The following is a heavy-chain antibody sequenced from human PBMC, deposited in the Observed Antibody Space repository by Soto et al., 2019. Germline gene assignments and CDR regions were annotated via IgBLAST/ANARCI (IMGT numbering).Heavy chain of an antibody. J-gene: IGHJ6*02. CDR1: GFTFSSYG. V-gene: IGHV3-33*01. CDR2: IWYDGSNK. D-gene: IGHD3-9*01. CDR3: ASYDILTGDYYGMDV. Sequence: QVQLVESGGGVVQPGRSLRLSCAASGFTFSSYGMHWVRQAPGKGLEWVAVIWYDGSNKYYADSVKGRFTISRDNSKNTMNLQMTRLRAEDTAVYYCASYDILTGDYYGMDVWGQGTTVTVSS.